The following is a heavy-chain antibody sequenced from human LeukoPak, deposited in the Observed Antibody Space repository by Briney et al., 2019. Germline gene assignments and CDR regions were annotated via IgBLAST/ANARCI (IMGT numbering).Heavy chain of an antibody. CDR3: ARGRMDFWSGYYRSPPYNWFDP. CDR2: INHSGST. CDR1: GYSISSGYY. J-gene: IGHJ5*02. V-gene: IGHV4-38-2*01. Sequence: SETLSLTCAVSGYSISSGYYWGWIRQPPGKGLEWIGEINHSGSTNYNPSLKSRVTISVDTSKNQFSLKLSSVTAADTAVYYCARGRMDFWSGYYRSPPYNWFDPWGQGTLVTVSS. D-gene: IGHD3-3*01.